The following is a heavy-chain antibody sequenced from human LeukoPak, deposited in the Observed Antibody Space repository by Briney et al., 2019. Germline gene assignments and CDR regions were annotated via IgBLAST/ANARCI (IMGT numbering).Heavy chain of an antibody. J-gene: IGHJ4*02. Sequence: GASVKVSCKASGGTFSSYAISWVRQAPGQGLEWMGGIIPIFGTANYAQKFQGRVTITTDESTCTAYMELSSLRSEDTAVYYCARSRLVVRDSTFDYWGQGTLVTVSS. CDR2: IIPIFGTA. CDR3: ARSRLVVRDSTFDY. D-gene: IGHD2-8*02. CDR1: GGTFSSYA. V-gene: IGHV1-69*05.